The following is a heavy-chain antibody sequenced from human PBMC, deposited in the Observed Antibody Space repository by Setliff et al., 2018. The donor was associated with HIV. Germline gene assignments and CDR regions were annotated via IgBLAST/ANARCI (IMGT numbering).Heavy chain of an antibody. D-gene: IGHD3-16*01. CDR3: ARLPRGPWHFDY. CDR2: IYIGGST. CDR1: GFNVSNNY. J-gene: IGHJ4*02. Sequence: PGGSLRLSCTASGFNVSNNYMSWVRQAPGKGLEWVSVIYIGGSTYYADSVKGRFTISRDNSKNTLFLQMNSLRAEDTAVYYCARLPRGPWHFDYWGQGTLVTVSS. V-gene: IGHV3-53*01.